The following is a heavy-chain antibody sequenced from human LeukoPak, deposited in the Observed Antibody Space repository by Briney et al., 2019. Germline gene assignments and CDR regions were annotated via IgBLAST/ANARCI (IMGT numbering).Heavy chain of an antibody. CDR2: IKSKADGGTT. V-gene: IGHV3-15*01. D-gene: IGHD2-2*01. Sequence: GGSLRLSCAASGFTFSNAWMSWVRQAPGKGLEWVGRIKSKADGGTTDCAAPVKGRFTISRDDSKNTLYLQMNSLKTEDTAVYYCTTWPAAHLHFDYWGQGTLVTVSS. CDR1: GFTFSNAW. CDR3: TTWPAAHLHFDY. J-gene: IGHJ4*02.